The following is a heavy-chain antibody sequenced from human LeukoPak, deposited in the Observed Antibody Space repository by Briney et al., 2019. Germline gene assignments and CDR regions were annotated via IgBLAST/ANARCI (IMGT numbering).Heavy chain of an antibody. CDR3: AKDFWSGYYPNY. V-gene: IGHV3-7*05. D-gene: IGHD3-3*01. Sequence: GGSLRLSCAVSGFTFSTYWMSWVRQAPGKGLEWVANIKQDGSEKTYVDSAKGRFTISRDNAKNSLYLQMNSLRAEDTAVYYCAKDFWSGYYPNYWGQGTLVAVSS. CDR2: IKQDGSEK. J-gene: IGHJ4*02. CDR1: GFTFSTYW.